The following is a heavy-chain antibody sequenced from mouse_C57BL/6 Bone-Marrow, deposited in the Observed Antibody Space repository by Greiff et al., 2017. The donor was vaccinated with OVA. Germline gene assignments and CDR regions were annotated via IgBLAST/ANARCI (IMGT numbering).Heavy chain of an antibody. CDR1: GYTFTSYW. D-gene: IGHD3-2*02. CDR3: AREESGNLDSSGYALTY. J-gene: IGHJ2*01. V-gene: IGHV1-69*01. CDR2: IDPSDSYT. Sequence: VQLQQPGAELVMPGASVKLSCKASGYTFTSYWMHWVKQRPGQGLEWIGEIDPSDSYTNYNQKFKGKSTLTVDKSSSTAYMQLSSLTSEDSAVYYWAREESGNLDSSGYALTYWGQGTTLTVSS.